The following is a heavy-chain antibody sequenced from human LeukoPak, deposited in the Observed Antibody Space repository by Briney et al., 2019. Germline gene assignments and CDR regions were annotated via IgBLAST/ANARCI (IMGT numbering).Heavy chain of an antibody. J-gene: IGHJ5*02. CDR2: IYYSGST. CDR1: GGSISSYY. CDR3: ARCLHGGFTMVRGVMDNWFDP. D-gene: IGHD3-10*01. Sequence: SETLSLTCTVSGGSISSYYWSWIRQPPGKGLEWIGYIYYSGSTNYNPSLKSRVTISVDTSKNQFSLKLSSVTAADTAVYYCARCLHGGFTMVRGVMDNWFDPWGQGTLVTVSS. V-gene: IGHV4-59*08.